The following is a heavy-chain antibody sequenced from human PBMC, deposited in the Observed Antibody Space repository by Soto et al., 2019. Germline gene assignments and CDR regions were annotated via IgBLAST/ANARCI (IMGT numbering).Heavy chain of an antibody. D-gene: IGHD3-22*01. CDR2: ISSSGSTI. CDR1: GFTFSSYE. J-gene: IGHJ4*02. Sequence: EVQLVESGGGLVQPGGSLRLSCATSGFTFSSYEMNWVRQAPGKGLEWVSYISSSGSTIYYADSVKGRFTISRDNAKNSLYLQMNSLRAEDTAVYYCAVPPYYYDSSAYIYWGQGTLGTVSS. V-gene: IGHV3-48*03. CDR3: AVPPYYYDSSAYIY.